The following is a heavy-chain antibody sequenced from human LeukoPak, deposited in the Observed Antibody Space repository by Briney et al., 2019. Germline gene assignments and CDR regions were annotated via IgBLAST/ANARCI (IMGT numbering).Heavy chain of an antibody. CDR1: GYIFTSYD. J-gene: IGHJ5*02. CDR2: MNLNNGNT. V-gene: IGHV1-8*01. D-gene: IGHD3-22*01. CDR3: ARMDYYGSSGGNWFDP. Sequence: ASVKVSCKASGYIFTSYDINWVRQGTGQGHEWMGWMNLNNGNTGYAQKFQGRVTMTRDTSISTAYMELSSLRSEDTAVYYCARMDYYGSSGGNWFDPWGQGTLVTVSS.